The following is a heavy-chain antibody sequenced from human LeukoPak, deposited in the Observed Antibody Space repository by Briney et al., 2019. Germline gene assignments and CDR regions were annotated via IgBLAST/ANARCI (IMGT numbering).Heavy chain of an antibody. D-gene: IGHD6-13*01. Sequence: PSETLSLTCTVSGGSLSSYYWSWIRQPPGKGLEWIGYIYYSGSTNYNPSLKSRVTISVDTSKNQFSLKLSSVTAADTAVYYCARAYRGIAAAFYFDYRGQGTLVTVSS. J-gene: IGHJ4*02. CDR2: IYYSGST. V-gene: IGHV4-59*01. CDR1: GGSLSSYY. CDR3: ARAYRGIAAAFYFDY.